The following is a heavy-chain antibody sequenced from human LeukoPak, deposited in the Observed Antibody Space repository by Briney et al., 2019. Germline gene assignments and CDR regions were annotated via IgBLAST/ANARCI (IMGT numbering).Heavy chain of an antibody. CDR3: AKADGR. J-gene: IGHJ4*02. V-gene: IGHV3-23*01. CDR2: ISGTGSST. CDR1: GFTFSSYA. Sequence: GGSLRISCAASGFTFSSYALNWVRQAPGKGLEWVSGISGTGSSTYYADSVKGRFTISRDSSKNTLYLQMNSLRAEDTAVYYCAKADGRRGQGTLVTVSS.